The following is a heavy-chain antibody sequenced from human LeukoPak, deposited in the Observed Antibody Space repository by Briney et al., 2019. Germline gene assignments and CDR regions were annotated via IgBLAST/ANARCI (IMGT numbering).Heavy chain of an antibody. Sequence: GGSLRLSCAVSGFAFSSLAMHWVRQAPGKGLEWVAYISYDGNNQYYADSVKGRFTISRDNSKNTLYLQMNNLRAEDTAIYYCARVGSRYCSGANCYDGFWGQGTLVSVSS. J-gene: IGHJ4*02. D-gene: IGHD2-15*01. V-gene: IGHV3-30-3*01. CDR1: GFAFSSLA. CDR3: ARVGSRYCSGANCYDGF. CDR2: ISYDGNNQ.